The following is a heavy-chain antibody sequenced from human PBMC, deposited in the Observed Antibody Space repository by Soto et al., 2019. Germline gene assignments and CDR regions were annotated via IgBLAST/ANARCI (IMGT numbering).Heavy chain of an antibody. D-gene: IGHD5-12*01. CDR2: IYSGGST. Sequence: EVQLVESGGGLVQPGGSLRPSCAASGFTVSSNYMSWVRQAPGKGLEWVSVIYSGGSTYYADSVKGRFTISRHNSKNTLYLQMNSLRAEDTAVYYCARAMGHGGYDAFDIWGQGTMVTVSS. V-gene: IGHV3-53*04. J-gene: IGHJ3*02. CDR3: ARAMGHGGYDAFDI. CDR1: GFTVSSNY.